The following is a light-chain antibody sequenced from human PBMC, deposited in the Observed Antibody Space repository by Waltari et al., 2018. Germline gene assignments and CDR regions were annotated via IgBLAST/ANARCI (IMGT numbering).Light chain of an antibody. Sequence: QPALTPPPSVSRTPGHSITSPCSGTTRDVGSSDLVPRYQQHPGEAPKLHICEVFKRPPDTSSRFSGAKSGSSASLTISGLQPEDEADYYCCSYAGRGTYVFGSGTKVTVL. J-gene: IGLJ1*01. CDR3: CSYAGRGTYV. V-gene: IGLV2-23*02. CDR2: EVF. CDR1: TRDVGSSDL.